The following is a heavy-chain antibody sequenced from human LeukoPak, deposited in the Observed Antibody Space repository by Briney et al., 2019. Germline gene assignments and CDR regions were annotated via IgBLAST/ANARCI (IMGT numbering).Heavy chain of an antibody. CDR2: IYYSGST. V-gene: IGHV4-39*01. CDR1: GGSISSSSYY. J-gene: IGHJ3*02. D-gene: IGHD1-1*01. CDR3: ARHANWASYAFDI. Sequence: SETLSLTCTVSGGSISSSSYYWGWIRQPPGKGLEWIGSIYYSGSTYYNPSLKSRVIISVDTSKNQFSLKLSPVTAADTAVYYCARHANWASYAFDIWGQGTMVTVSS.